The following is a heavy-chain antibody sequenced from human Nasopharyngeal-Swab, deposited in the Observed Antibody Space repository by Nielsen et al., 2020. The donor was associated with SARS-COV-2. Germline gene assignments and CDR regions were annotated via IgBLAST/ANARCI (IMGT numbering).Heavy chain of an antibody. CDR3: ARGGPGYCSSTSCYGNWFDP. D-gene: IGHD2-2*01. V-gene: IGHV1-2*04. CDR2: INPNSGGT. Sequence: WVRQAPGQGLEWMGWINPNSGGTNYAQKFQGWVTMTRDTSISTAYMELSRLRSDDTAVYYCARGGPGYCSSTSCYGNWFDPWGQGTLVTVSS. J-gene: IGHJ5*02.